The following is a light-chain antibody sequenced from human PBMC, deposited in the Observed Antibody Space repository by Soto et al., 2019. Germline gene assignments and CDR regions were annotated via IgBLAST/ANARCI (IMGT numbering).Light chain of an antibody. Sequence: IVFAQAPGTRTLDPGERATLSCRSGQTVSTSYLAWDQQKPGQAPRLLIYGASSRATGIPDRFSGSGSGTDFTLTINRLEPEDSAVYYCQQYGNSLITFGQGTRLEI. V-gene: IGKV3-20*01. CDR2: GAS. J-gene: IGKJ5*01. CDR1: QTVSTSY. CDR3: QQYGNSLIT.